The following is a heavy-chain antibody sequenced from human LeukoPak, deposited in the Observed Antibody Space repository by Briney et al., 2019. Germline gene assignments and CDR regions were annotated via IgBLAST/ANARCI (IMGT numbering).Heavy chain of an antibody. CDR1: GYSFTNYW. Sequence: GESLKISCKGSGYSFTNYWIGWVRQMPGKGLEWMGIIYPGDSDTRYSPSFQGQVTISADKSFSTAYLQWSSLKASDTAMYYCARQKLSSTWLYYFDYWGQGTQVTVSS. V-gene: IGHV5-51*01. J-gene: IGHJ4*02. CDR2: IYPGDSDT. D-gene: IGHD6-13*01. CDR3: ARQKLSSTWLYYFDY.